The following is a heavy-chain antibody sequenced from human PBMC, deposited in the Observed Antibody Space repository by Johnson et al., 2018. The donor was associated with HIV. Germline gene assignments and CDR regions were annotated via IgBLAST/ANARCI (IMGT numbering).Heavy chain of an antibody. CDR2: IKSKTDGGTT. Sequence: VQLVESGGGLVKPGGSLRLSCAASGFTFSNAWMSWVRQAPGKGLEWVGRIKSKTDGGTTDYAAPVKGRFTISRDNSKNTLYLQMNSQRAEDTAVYYCAKEDGYSYGSYAFDIWGQGTMVTVSS. J-gene: IGHJ3*02. D-gene: IGHD5-18*01. CDR3: AKEDGYSYGSYAFDI. CDR1: GFTFSNAW. V-gene: IGHV3-15*01.